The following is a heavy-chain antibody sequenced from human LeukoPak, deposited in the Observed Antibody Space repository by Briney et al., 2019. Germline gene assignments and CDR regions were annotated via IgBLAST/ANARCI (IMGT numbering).Heavy chain of an antibody. V-gene: IGHV4-39*01. D-gene: IGHD6-19*01. Sequence: SETLSLTCTVSGGSISSTNYYWGWIRQPPGKGLEWIASIYYSGSTYYNPSLKSRVTISVDTSKNQFSLKLSSVTAEDTAVYYCARRIIAVTGTVVYYFDSWGQGTLVTVSS. CDR1: GGSISSTNYY. CDR3: ARRIIAVTGTVVYYFDS. J-gene: IGHJ4*02. CDR2: IYYSGST.